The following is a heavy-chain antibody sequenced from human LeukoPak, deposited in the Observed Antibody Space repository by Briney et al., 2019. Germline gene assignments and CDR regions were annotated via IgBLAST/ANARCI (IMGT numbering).Heavy chain of an antibody. V-gene: IGHV1-46*01. Sequence: ASVKVSCKASGYTFTNYYMHWVRQAPGQGLEWMGIINPSGGSTSYAQKFQGRVTMTSDMSTSTVYMELSSLRSEDTAIYYCAKATGTLANWDQGTLVTVSS. CDR1: GYTFTNYY. CDR2: INPSGGST. J-gene: IGHJ4*02. D-gene: IGHD1-1*01. CDR3: AKATGTLAN.